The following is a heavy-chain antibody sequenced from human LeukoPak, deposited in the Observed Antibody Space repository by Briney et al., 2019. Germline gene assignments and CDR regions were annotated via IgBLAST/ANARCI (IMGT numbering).Heavy chain of an antibody. Sequence: PSETLSLTCTVSGGSIRSSSYCWGWIRQPPGKGLEWIGSIYYSGSTCYNPSLRSRVTIFVDTSENQFSLKLSSVTAADTAVYYCAKLYGGSSSWYFDSWGQGTLVTVSS. V-gene: IGHV4-39*01. CDR1: GGSIRSSSYC. J-gene: IGHJ4*02. D-gene: IGHD6-13*01. CDR2: IYYSGST. CDR3: AKLYGGSSSWYFDS.